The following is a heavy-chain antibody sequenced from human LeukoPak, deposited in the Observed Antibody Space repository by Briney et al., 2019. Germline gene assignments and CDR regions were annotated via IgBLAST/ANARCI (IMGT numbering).Heavy chain of an antibody. CDR3: ARDGDAYSYGFKGNWFDP. Sequence: ASVKVSCKASGGTFSSYAISWVRQAPGQGLEWMGGIIPIFGTANYAQKFQGRVTITADESTSTAYMELSSMRSEDTAVYYCARDGDAYSYGFKGNWFDPWGQGTLVTVSS. V-gene: IGHV1-69*01. D-gene: IGHD5-18*01. J-gene: IGHJ5*02. CDR2: IIPIFGTA. CDR1: GGTFSSYA.